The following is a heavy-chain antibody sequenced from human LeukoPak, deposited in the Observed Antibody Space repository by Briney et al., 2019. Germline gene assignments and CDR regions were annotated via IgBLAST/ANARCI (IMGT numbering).Heavy chain of an antibody. CDR2: IYYSGST. D-gene: IGHD3-3*01. Sequence: SETLSLTCTVSGGSISSYYWSWIRQPPGKGLEWIGYIYYSGSTNYNPSLKSRVTISVDTSKNQFSLKLSSVTAADTAVYYCARTTYYDFWSGHTNAFDIWGQGTMVTVSS. J-gene: IGHJ3*02. CDR3: ARTTYYDFWSGHTNAFDI. V-gene: IGHV4-59*08. CDR1: GGSISSYY.